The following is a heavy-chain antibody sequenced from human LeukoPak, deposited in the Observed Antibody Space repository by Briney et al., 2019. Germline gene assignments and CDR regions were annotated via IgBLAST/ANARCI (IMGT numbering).Heavy chain of an antibody. V-gene: IGHV3-23*01. D-gene: IGHD2-2*01. J-gene: IGHJ4*02. CDR3: AKPRDQLLYYFDY. CDR2: ISGSGGST. CDR1: GFTFSSYA. Sequence: PGGSLRLSCAASGFTFSSYAMSWVRQAPGQGLEWVSAISGSGGSTYYADSVKGRFTISRDNSKNTLYLQMNSLRAEDTAVYYCAKPRDQLLYYFDYWGQGTLVTVSS.